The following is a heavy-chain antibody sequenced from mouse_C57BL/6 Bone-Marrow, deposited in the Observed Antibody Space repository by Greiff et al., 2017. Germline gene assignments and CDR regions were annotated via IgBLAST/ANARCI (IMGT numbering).Heavy chain of an antibody. D-gene: IGHD1-1*01. CDR3: TRPTVVATDWYFDV. Sequence: VQLQQSGTVLARPGASVKMSCKTSGYTFTSYWMHWVKQRPGQGLEWIGAIYPGNRDTSYNQKFKGKAKLTAVTSASTAYMGLSSRTNEDSAVYYCTRPTVVATDWYFDVWGTGTTVTVSS. CDR2: IYPGNRDT. J-gene: IGHJ1*03. V-gene: IGHV1-5*01. CDR1: GYTFTSYW.